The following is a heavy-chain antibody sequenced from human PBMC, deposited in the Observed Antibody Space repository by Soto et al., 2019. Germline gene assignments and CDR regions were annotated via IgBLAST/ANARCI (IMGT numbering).Heavy chain of an antibody. Sequence: PSETLSLTCTVSGGSISSSYWSWIRQPPGKGLEWIGYIYYSGSTNYNPSLNYNPSLKSRVTISVDTSKNQFSLKLSSVTAADTAVYYCARETAVAGNAFDIWGQGTMVTVSS. CDR1: GGSISSSY. CDR2: IYYSGSTNYNPSL. D-gene: IGHD6-19*01. V-gene: IGHV4-59*01. J-gene: IGHJ3*02. CDR3: ARETAVAGNAFDI.